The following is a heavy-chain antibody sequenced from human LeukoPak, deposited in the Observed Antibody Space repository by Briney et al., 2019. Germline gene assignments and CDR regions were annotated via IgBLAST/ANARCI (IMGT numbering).Heavy chain of an antibody. CDR1: GFTFRSYA. V-gene: IGHV3-23*01. J-gene: IGHJ6*03. Sequence: GGSLRLSCATSGFTFRSYAMIWVRQAPERGLQWVSGISGSGTYYADSVKGRFTIPRDNSKNTLYLQMNSLRAEDTAVYYCAKAADPYYYYYMDVWGKGTTVTVSS. CDR2: ISGSGT. CDR3: AKAADPYYYYYMDV.